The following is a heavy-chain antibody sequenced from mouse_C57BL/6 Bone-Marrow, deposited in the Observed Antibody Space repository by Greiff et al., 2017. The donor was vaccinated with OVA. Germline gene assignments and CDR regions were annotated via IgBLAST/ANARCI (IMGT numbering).Heavy chain of an antibody. D-gene: IGHD2-1*01. J-gene: IGHJ2*01. CDR2: IYPRSGNT. CDR3: ARSPLYGNCGYFDD. CDR1: GYTFTSYG. Sequence: VQLQQSGAELVRPGASVKLSCTASGYTFTSYGISWVKQRTGQGLEWIGEIYPRSGNTYYNEKFKGKATLTADKSSSTAYMELRSLTSEDSAVYFCARSPLYGNCGYFDDWGKGTTLTVSS. V-gene: IGHV1-81*01.